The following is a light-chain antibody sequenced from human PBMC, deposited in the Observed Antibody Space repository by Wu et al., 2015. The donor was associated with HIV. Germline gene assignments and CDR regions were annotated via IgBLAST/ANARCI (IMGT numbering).Light chain of an antibody. V-gene: IGKV3-11*01. CDR1: QSPGTY. CDR3: QQRTNWLLT. CDR2: GAS. J-gene: IGKJ4*01. Sequence: EIVLTQSPATLSSSPGERVTLSCRASQSPGTYLAWYQQKPGQAPRLLIYGASSRATGIPDRFTASGSGTDFILTISSLEPEDFAVYYCQQRTNWLLTFGGGTRVEIK.